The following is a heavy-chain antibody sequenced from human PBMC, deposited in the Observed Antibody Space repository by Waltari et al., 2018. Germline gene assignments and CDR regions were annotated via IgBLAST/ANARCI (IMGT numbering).Heavy chain of an antibody. Sequence: QLQLQESGPGLVKPSETLSLTCTVSGGSISSSTYYWGWIRQTPGKGLECIGSIYYSGTTYHNPSLKSRNTISIDTSQNQFSLKLYSVTAADTAVYYCARLPLNYAVDVWGQGTTVTVSS. V-gene: IGHV4-39*07. J-gene: IGHJ6*02. CDR2: IYYSGTT. D-gene: IGHD3-9*01. CDR3: ARLPLNYAVDV. CDR1: GGSISSSTYY.